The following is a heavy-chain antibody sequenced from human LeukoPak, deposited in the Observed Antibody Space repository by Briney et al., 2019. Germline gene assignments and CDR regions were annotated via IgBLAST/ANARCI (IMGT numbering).Heavy chain of an antibody. CDR2: ISISSSYI. CDR3: ARDSTYYYDSSGYYP. D-gene: IGHD3-22*01. Sequence: GGSLRLSCAASGFTFSSYSMNWGRQAPGKGLGWVSSISISSSYIYYADSLKGRFTISRDNAKNSLYLQMNSLRAEDTAVYYCARDSTYYYDSSGYYPRGQGTLVTVSS. J-gene: IGHJ4*02. CDR1: GFTFSSYS. V-gene: IGHV3-21*01.